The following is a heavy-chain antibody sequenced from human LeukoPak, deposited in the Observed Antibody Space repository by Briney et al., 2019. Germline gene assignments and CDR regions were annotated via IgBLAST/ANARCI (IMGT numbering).Heavy chain of an antibody. Sequence: SETLSLTCTVSGGSISSSSYYWGWIRQPPGKGLEWIGSIYYSGSTYYNPSLKSRVTISVDTSKNQFSLKLSSVTAADTAVYYCARVVSGQLAFDNWGQGTLVTVSS. CDR1: GGSISSSSYY. J-gene: IGHJ4*02. D-gene: IGHD6-13*01. CDR2: IYYSGST. CDR3: ARVVSGQLAFDN. V-gene: IGHV4-39*07.